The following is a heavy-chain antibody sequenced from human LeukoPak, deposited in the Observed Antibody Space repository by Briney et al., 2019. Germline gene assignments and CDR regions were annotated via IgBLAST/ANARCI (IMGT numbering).Heavy chain of an antibody. J-gene: IGHJ4*02. V-gene: IGHV4-59*08. CDR2: IYYSGST. CDR1: GGSISSYY. D-gene: IGHD3-10*01. Sequence: PSETLSLTCTVSGGSISSYYWSWIRQPPGEGLEWIGYIYYSGSTNYNPSLKSRVTISVDTSKNQFSLKLSSVTAADTAVYYCARRDRMVRGATGYDYWGQGTLVTVSS. CDR3: ARRDRMVRGATGYDY.